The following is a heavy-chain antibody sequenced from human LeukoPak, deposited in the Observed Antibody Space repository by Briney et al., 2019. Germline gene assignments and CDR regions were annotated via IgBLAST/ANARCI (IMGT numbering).Heavy chain of an antibody. V-gene: IGHV1-69*04. CDR1: GGTFSSYA. J-gene: IGHJ4*02. D-gene: IGHD1-26*01. CDR3: VRDRGWWELPQRYFDY. Sequence: SVKVSCKASGGTFSSYAISWVRQAPGQGLEWMGRIIPILGIANYAQKFQGRVTITADKSTSTAYMELSSLRSEDTAVYYCVRDRGWWELPQRYFDYWGQGTLVTVSS. CDR2: IIPILGIA.